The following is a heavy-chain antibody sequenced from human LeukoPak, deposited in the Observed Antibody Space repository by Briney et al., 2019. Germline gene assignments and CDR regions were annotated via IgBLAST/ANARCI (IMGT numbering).Heavy chain of an antibody. D-gene: IGHD5-12*01. J-gene: IGHJ4*02. Sequence: ASVKVSCKASGYTFTSYDINWARQATGQGLEWMGWMNPNSGNTGYAQKFQGRVTITRNTSISTAYMELSSLRSEDTAVYYCARGKWLRQKYYFDYWGQGTLVTVSS. CDR3: ARGKWLRQKYYFDY. CDR2: MNPNSGNT. V-gene: IGHV1-8*03. CDR1: GYTFTSYD.